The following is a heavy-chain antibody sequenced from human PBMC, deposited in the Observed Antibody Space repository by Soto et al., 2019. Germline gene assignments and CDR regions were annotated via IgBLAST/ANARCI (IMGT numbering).Heavy chain of an antibody. V-gene: IGHV1-2*02. J-gene: IGHJ4*02. Sequence: HLVQSGAEVKRPGASLKVSCKASGYSFTGYYINWVRQAPGHGLEWMRWINPDSGAPNYAQNFQGSVTLTSDTPISQDYMALTSLTSGDPAVYYCERYDCATGGYTFPDVDYCVQGTLVIVSS. CDR2: INPDSGAP. D-gene: IGHD2-8*02. CDR3: ERYDCATGGYTFPDVDY. CDR1: GYSFTGYY.